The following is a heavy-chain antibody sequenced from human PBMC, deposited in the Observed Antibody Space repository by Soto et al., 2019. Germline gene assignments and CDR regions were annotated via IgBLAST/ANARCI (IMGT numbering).Heavy chain of an antibody. CDR3: ARAHCSSTSCYPQYDY. CDR2: INPNSGGT. J-gene: IGHJ4*02. V-gene: IGHV1-2*04. D-gene: IGHD2-2*01. CDR1: TYTFTNYG. Sequence: GASVKVSCTTSTYTFTNYGLYWVRQAPGQGLEWMGWINPNSGGTNYAQKFQGWVTMTRDTSISTAYMELSRLRSDDTAVYYCARAHCSSTSCYPQYDYWGQGTLVTVSS.